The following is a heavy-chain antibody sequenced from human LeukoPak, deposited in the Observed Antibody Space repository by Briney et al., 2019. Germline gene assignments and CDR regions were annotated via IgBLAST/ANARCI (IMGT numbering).Heavy chain of an antibody. CDR1: GYTFTSYV. J-gene: IGHJ5*02. D-gene: IGHD6-19*01. CDR2: ISAYNGNT. V-gene: IGHV1-18*01. Sequence: ASVKVSCKASGYTFTSYVISWVRQAPGQGLEWMGWISAYNGNTNYAQKLQGRVTMTTDTSTSTAYMELRSLRSDDTAVYYCAGDIAVAGTSALRANWFDPWGQGTLVTVSS. CDR3: AGDIAVAGTSALRANWFDP.